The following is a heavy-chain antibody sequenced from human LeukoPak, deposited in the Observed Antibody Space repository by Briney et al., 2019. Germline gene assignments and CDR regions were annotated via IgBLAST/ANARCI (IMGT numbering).Heavy chain of an antibody. D-gene: IGHD1-26*01. J-gene: IGHJ3*02. Sequence: SETLSLTCTISGGSISTYYWSWIRQPPGKGLEWNGYIYYSGITNYNPSLKSRVTISVDTSKNQFSLKLSSVTAADTAVYYCARDSRRELLHAFDIWGQGTMVTVSS. V-gene: IGHV4-59*01. CDR2: IYYSGIT. CDR1: GGSISTYY. CDR3: ARDSRRELLHAFDI.